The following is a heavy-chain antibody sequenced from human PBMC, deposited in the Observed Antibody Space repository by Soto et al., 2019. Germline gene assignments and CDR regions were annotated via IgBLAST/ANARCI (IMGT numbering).Heavy chain of an antibody. V-gene: IGHV3-30-3*01. CDR1: GFTFSSYT. J-gene: IGHJ3*02. CDR2: ISYDGSNK. CDR3: AREGSEEQWLVGGAFDI. Sequence: QVQLVESGGGVVQPGRSLRLSCAVSGFTFSSYTMHWVRQAPGKGLEWVAVISYDGSNKYYADSVKGRFTISRDNSKNMXYLQMNSLRAEDTAVYYCAREGSEEQWLVGGAFDIWGQGTMVTVSS. D-gene: IGHD6-19*01.